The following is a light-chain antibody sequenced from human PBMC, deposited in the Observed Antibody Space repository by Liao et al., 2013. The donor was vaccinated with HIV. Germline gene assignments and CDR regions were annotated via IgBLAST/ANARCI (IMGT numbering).Light chain of an antibody. Sequence: SYVLTQPPSVSVAPGETARISCGADNIGSKSVQWYQQKAGQAPVLVIYYDGDRPSGIPERFSGSNSGDTATLTISGTQAMDEADYYCQAWDNRNAVFGGGTKLTVL. V-gene: IGLV3-21*01. CDR3: QAWDNRNAV. J-gene: IGLJ2*01. CDR1: NIGSKS. CDR2: YDG.